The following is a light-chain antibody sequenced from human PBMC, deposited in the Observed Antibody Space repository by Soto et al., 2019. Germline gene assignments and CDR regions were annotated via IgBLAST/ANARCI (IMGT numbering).Light chain of an antibody. CDR1: QTISISSY. CDR2: AAS. J-gene: IGKJ1*01. Sequence: DIQMTQSPSSPSASVGDRVTITCRASQTISISSYLNWYQQKPGKAPNLLIYAASTLQSGVPSRFSGSGSGTDFTLTISSLQPEDFATYYCQQSYITPWTFGQGTKVDIK. V-gene: IGKV1-39*01. CDR3: QQSYITPWT.